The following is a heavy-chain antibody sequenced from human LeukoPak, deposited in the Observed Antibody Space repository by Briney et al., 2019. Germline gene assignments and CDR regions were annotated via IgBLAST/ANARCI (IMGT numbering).Heavy chain of an antibody. J-gene: IGHJ4*02. CDR3: ARIRRYDSSGYYFDY. Sequence: GASVKVSCKASGYTFTGYHMHWVRQAPGQRLEWMGWINAGNGNTKYSQKFQGRVTITRDTSASTAYMELSSLRSEDTAVYYCARIRRYDSSGYYFDYWGQGTLVTVSS. D-gene: IGHD3-22*01. CDR1: GYTFTGYH. CDR2: INAGNGNT. V-gene: IGHV1-3*01.